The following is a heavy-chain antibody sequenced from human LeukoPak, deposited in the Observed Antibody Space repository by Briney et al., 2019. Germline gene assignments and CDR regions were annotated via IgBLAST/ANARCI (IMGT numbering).Heavy chain of an antibody. V-gene: IGHV3-74*01. CDR3: VRDFRSADY. CDR1: GFTFSNYC. CDR2: ICPDGTVT. Sequence: GGSLRVSCAASGFTFSNYCMHWVRQIPGKGLVWVSRICPDGTVTNYADSVKGRFTISRDNAENMVFLQMNSLRADDTAVYYCVRDFRSADYWGQGILVTVSS. J-gene: IGHJ4*02.